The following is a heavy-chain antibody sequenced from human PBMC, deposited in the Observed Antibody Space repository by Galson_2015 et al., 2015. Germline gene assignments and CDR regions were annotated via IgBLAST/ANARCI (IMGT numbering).Heavy chain of an antibody. CDR1: GYTFTGYY. D-gene: IGHD2-15*01. CDR2: INPNSGGT. V-gene: IGHV1-2*04. Sequence: QSGAEVKKPGESLKVSCKASGYTFTGYYMHWVRQAPGQGLEWMGWINPNSGGTNYAQKFQGWVTMTRDTSISTAYMELSRLRSDDTAVYYCARGRRGYCSGGSCKNWFDPWGQGTLVTVSS. CDR3: ARGRRGYCSGGSCKNWFDP. J-gene: IGHJ5*02.